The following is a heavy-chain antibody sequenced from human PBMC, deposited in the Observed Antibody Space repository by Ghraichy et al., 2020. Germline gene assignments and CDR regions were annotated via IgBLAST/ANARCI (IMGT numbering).Heavy chain of an antibody. CDR2: INHSGST. Sequence: SETLSLTCAVYGGSFSDYFWTWIRQPPGKGLEWIGEINHSGSTNYNPSLKSRVTISVDTSKNQFSLKLSSVTAADTDVYYCARDQRPADTFYYDSGSIWRXNXEXMDVGGKG. J-gene: IGHJ6*03. V-gene: IGHV4-34*01. CDR3: ARDQRPADTFYYDSGSIWRXNXEXMDV. D-gene: IGHD3-10*01. CDR1: GGSFSDYF.